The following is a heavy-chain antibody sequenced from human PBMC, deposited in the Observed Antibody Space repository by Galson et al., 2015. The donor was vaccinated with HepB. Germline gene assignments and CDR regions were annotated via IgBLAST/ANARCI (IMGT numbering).Heavy chain of an antibody. CDR2: ISAYNGNT. D-gene: IGHD2-2*01. Sequence: SVKVSCKASGYTFTSYGISWVRQAPGQGLEWMGWISAYNGNTNYAQKLQGRVTMTTDTSTSTAYMELRSLRSDDTAVYYCARVWMEYQLLVDAFDFWGQGTMVTVSS. CDR1: GYTFTSYG. CDR3: ARVWMEYQLLVDAFDF. V-gene: IGHV1-18*01. J-gene: IGHJ3*01.